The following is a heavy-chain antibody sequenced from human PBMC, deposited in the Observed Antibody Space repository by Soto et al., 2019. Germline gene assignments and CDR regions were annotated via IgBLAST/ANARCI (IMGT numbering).Heavy chain of an antibody. CDR3: ARVLPKYYDFWSGSGPTEYYFDY. J-gene: IGHJ4*02. CDR1: GYTFTSYG. CDR2: ISAYNGNT. Sequence: ASVKVSCKASGYTFTSYGISWVRQAPGQGLEWMGWISAYNGNTNYAQKLQGRVTMTTDTSTSTAYMELRSLRSDDTAVYYCARVLPKYYDFWSGSGPTEYYFDYWGQGTLLTVSS. V-gene: IGHV1-18*01. D-gene: IGHD3-3*01.